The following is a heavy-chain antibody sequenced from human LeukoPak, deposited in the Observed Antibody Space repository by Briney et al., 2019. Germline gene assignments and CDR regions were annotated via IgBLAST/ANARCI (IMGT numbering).Heavy chain of an antibody. V-gene: IGHV3-33*06. Sequence: PGRSLRLSCAASGFTLSNYGMHWVRQAPGKGLEWVAVIWYDGSDKYYADSVKGRFTISRDNSKNTLYLQMNSLRAEDTAVFYCAKVGSSSFDAFDIWGQGTMVTVSS. CDR2: IWYDGSDK. D-gene: IGHD6-13*01. CDR1: GFTLSNYG. CDR3: AKVGSSSFDAFDI. J-gene: IGHJ3*02.